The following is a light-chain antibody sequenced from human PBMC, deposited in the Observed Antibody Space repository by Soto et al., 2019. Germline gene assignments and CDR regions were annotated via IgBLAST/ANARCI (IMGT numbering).Light chain of an antibody. J-gene: IGLJ1*01. Sequence: QSALTQPASVSGSPGQSITISCTGTSSDVGGFNYVSWYQHHPGRAPKLMIYEVNNRPSGVSNRFSGSKSGNTASLTISGLQAEDEADYYCNSYTSSSSYVFGTGTKATVL. V-gene: IGLV2-14*01. CDR1: SSDVGGFNY. CDR2: EVN. CDR3: NSYTSSSSYV.